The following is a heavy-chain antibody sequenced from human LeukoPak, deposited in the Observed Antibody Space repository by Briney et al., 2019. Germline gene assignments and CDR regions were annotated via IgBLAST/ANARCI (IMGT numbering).Heavy chain of an antibody. CDR3: ARDQGRRESSLPRAFDI. CDR2: ISSSSSTI. CDR1: GFTFSSYS. V-gene: IGHV3-48*01. Sequence: GGSLRLSCAASGFTFSSYSMNWVRQAPGKGLEWVSYISSSSSTIYYADSVKGRFTISRDNAKNSLYLQMNSLRAEDTAVYYCARDQGRRESSLPRAFDIWGQGTMVTVSS. J-gene: IGHJ3*02. D-gene: IGHD6-13*01.